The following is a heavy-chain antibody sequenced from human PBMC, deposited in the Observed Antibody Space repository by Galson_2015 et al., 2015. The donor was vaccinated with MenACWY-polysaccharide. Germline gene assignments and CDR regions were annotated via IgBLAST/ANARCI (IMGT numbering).Heavy chain of an antibody. D-gene: IGHD1-26*01. CDR3: TRGHFRTVGATSWFHP. Sequence: TLSLTCTVSGGSITSGSYYWSWIRQPAGKGLEWIGRIYSSGSTNYNPSLKSRVTISIDTSKYQVSLRLSSVTAADTAVYYCTRGHFRTVGATSWFHPWGQGTLVTVSS. V-gene: IGHV4-61*02. CDR1: GGSITSGSYY. CDR2: IYSSGST. J-gene: IGHJ5*01.